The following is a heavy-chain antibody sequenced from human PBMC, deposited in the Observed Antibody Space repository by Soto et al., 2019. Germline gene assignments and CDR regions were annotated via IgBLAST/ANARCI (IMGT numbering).Heavy chain of an antibody. V-gene: IGHV3-74*01. J-gene: IGHJ6*02. D-gene: IGHD2-2*01. CDR1: GFNFSRFW. CDR2: INSDGSRT. Sequence: EVQLVESGGGLVQPGGSLRLSCTASGFNFSRFWTHWVRQVPGRGLVWVSHINSDGSRTSYADSVKGRFTISRDNAKNTLYLQMNSLRAEDTAVYYCARDLSSCSSARCSSFYYGVDVWGQGTTVTVSS. CDR3: ARDLSSCSSARCSSFYYGVDV.